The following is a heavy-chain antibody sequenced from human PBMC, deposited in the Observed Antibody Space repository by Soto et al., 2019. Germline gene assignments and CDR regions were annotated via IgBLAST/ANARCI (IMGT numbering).Heavy chain of an antibody. CDR1: GFTFSSYW. CDR2: IKQDGSEK. J-gene: IGHJ4*02. CDR3: SRVTYYYGSGSYARPYYFDY. Sequence: GGSLRLSCAASGFTFSSYWMSWVRQAPGKGLEWVANIKQDGSEKYYVESVKSRITISRDNAKNSLYLQMNSLRAEDTAVYYCSRVTYYYGSGSYARPYYFDYWGQGTLVTVSS. V-gene: IGHV3-7*01. D-gene: IGHD3-10*01.